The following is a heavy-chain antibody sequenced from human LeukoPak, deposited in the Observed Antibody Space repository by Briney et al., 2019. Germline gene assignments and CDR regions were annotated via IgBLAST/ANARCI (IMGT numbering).Heavy chain of an antibody. V-gene: IGHV1-2*02. D-gene: IGHD3-9*01. Sequence: GASVKVSCKASGYTFTGYYMHWVRQAPGQGLEWMGWINPNSGGTNYAQKFQGRVTMTRDTSISTAYMELSRLRSDDTAVYYCARDPGDYDILTGYFPLYYFDYWGQGTLVTVSS. J-gene: IGHJ4*02. CDR3: ARDPGDYDILTGYFPLYYFDY. CDR2: INPNSGGT. CDR1: GYTFTGYY.